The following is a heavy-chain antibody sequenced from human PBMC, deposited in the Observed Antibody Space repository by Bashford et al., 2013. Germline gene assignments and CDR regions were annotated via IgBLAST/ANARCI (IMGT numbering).Heavy chain of an antibody. CDR3: ASNNPAYYYVVTS. CDR1: NRSYY. D-gene: IGHD1-14*01. Sequence: SETLSLTCGVINRSYYWVWIRQSPGKGLEWIGEINHSGSTNYNPSLKSRVTISVDTSKNQFSLKLSSVTAADTAVYYCASNNPAYYYVVTSGPNGP. CDR2: INHSGST. V-gene: IGHV4-34*01. J-gene: IGHJ6*02.